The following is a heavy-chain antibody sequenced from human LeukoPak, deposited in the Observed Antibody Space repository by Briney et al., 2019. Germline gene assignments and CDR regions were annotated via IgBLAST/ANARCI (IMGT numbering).Heavy chain of an antibody. D-gene: IGHD3-22*01. J-gene: IGHJ4*02. CDR1: GFTFADYG. V-gene: IGHV3-20*04. Sequence: GGSLRLSCAASGFTFADYGMIWVRQAPGNGLEWTCGIYWNGVSSGYAVSVKGRFSISRVNAQNYLSLHLNSLSSEDPAFDYCSIGGRDTFYDSSGYSVDYFDYWGQGTLVTVSS. CDR2: IYWNGVSS. CDR3: SIGGRDTFYDSSGYSVDYFDY.